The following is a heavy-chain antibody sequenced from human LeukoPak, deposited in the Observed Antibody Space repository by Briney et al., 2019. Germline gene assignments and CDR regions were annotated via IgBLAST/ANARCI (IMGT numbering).Heavy chain of an antibody. V-gene: IGHV4-61*02. J-gene: IGHJ4*02. CDR3: AREALFLYYFDY. CDR2: IYTSGST. CDR1: GGSISSGSYY. Sequence: PSETLSLTCTVSGGSISSGSYYWSWIRQPAGKGLEWIGRIYTSGSTNYNPSLKSRVTISVDTSKSQFSLKLSSVTAVDTAVYYCAREALFLYYFDYWGQGTLVTVSS. D-gene: IGHD2-21*01.